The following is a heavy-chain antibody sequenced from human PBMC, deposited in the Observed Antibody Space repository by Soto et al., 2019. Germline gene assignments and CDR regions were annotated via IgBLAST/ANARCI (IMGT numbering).Heavy chain of an antibody. CDR1: GGTFSSYT. Sequence: QVQLVQSGAEVKKPGSSVKVSCKASGGTFSSYTISWVRQAPGQGLEWMGRIIPILGIANYAQKFQGRVTMTADKSAGTAYGERRRLRAEDTAVYYCARSDYGGKSDYWGQGALVTVSS. D-gene: IGHD4-17*01. J-gene: IGHJ4*02. CDR3: ARSDYGGKSDY. CDR2: IIPILGIA. V-gene: IGHV1-69*02.